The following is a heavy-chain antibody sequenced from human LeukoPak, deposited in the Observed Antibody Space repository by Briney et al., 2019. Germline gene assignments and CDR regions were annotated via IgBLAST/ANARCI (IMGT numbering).Heavy chain of an antibody. CDR1: GFTFSSYG. CDR2: IKQDGSEK. CDR3: ARDKVTTLDY. Sequence: PGGSLRLSCAASGFTFSSYGMHWVRQAPGKGLEWVANIKQDGSEKYYVDSVKGRFTISRDNAKNSLYLQMNSLRAEDTAVYYCARDKVTTLDYWGQGTLVTVSS. V-gene: IGHV3-7*01. D-gene: IGHD4-17*01. J-gene: IGHJ4*02.